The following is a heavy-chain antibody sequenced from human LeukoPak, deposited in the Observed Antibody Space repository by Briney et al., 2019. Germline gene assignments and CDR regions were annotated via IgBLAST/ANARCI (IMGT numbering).Heavy chain of an antibody. J-gene: IGHJ4*02. D-gene: IGHD6-19*01. Sequence: GESLKISCKGSGYSFTSYWIGWVRQMPGKGLEWMGIIYPGDSDTRYSPSFQGQVTISADKSISTAYLQWSSLKASDTAMYYCARVDPTGYSSGWYPYDWGQGTLVTVSS. CDR3: ARVDPTGYSSGWYPYD. V-gene: IGHV5-51*01. CDR1: GYSFTSYW. CDR2: IYPGDSDT.